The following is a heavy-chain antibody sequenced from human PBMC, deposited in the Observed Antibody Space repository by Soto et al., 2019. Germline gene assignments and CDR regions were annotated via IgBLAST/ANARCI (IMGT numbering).Heavy chain of an antibody. V-gene: IGHV1-69*06. CDR1: GRTFSSYA. Sequence: SVKVSFKASGRTFSSYAISCVRQAPGQGLEWMGGIIPIFGTANYAQKFQGRVTITADKSTSTAYMELSSLRSEDTAVYYCARDRGLPYYFDYWGQGTLVTVSS. CDR3: ARDRGLPYYFDY. J-gene: IGHJ4*02. CDR2: IIPIFGTA.